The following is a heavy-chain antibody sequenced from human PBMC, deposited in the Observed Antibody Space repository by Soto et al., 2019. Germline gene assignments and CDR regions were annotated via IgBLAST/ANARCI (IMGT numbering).Heavy chain of an antibody. J-gene: IGHJ4*02. CDR3: ARVTLGADIVVVPAAPEKTYFDY. CDR1: GYTFTSYY. Sequence: GASVKVSCKAPGYTFTSYYMHWVRQAPGQGLEWMGIINPSGGSTSYAQKFQGRVTMTRDTSTSTVYMELSSLRSGDTAVYYCARVTLGADIVVVPAAPEKTYFDYWGQGTLVTVSS. V-gene: IGHV1-46*03. D-gene: IGHD2-2*01. CDR2: INPSGGST.